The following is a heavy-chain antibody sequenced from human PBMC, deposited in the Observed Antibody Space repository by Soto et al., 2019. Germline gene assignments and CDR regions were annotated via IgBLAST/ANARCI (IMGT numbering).Heavy chain of an antibody. CDR3: AREVAVAGYDY. V-gene: IGHV3-48*01. CDR1: GFTFNTYG. Sequence: EVQLVESGGGLVRPGGSLRLSCAASGFTFNTYGMDWVRQAPGKGLEWLSYISSSGSAQFYADSVQGRFTISRDNAKNSLYLQMNSLRAEDTAVYYCAREVAVAGYDYWGQCTLVTVSS. CDR2: ISSSGSAQ. D-gene: IGHD6-19*01. J-gene: IGHJ4*02.